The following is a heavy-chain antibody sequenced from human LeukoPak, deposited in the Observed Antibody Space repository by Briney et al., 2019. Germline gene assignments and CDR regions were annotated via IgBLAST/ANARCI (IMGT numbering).Heavy chain of an antibody. Sequence: SQTLSLTCTVSGGSISSGDFYWSWIRQHPGKGLEWIGYIYYSGTTYYSPSLKSRVTISLDTTKNQFSLKLSSVTAADTAVYYRARQDSGSYLNPLDIWGQGTVVTVSS. J-gene: IGHJ3*02. V-gene: IGHV4-31*03. CDR3: ARQDSGSYLNPLDI. CDR1: GGSISSGDFY. D-gene: IGHD1-26*01. CDR2: IYYSGTT.